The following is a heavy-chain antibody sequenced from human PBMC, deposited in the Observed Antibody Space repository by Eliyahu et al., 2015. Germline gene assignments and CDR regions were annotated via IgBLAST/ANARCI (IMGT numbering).Heavy chain of an antibody. CDR1: GFSLGNTKMG. CDR3: ARMAGGYDWVAALGDAFDI. V-gene: IGHV2-26*01. CDR2: IFSNDEK. Sequence: QVTLKESGPVLVKPTETLTLTCTVSGFSLGNTKMGVTWIRQPPGKALQWLAHIFSNDEKRYSTSLKSRLTISMDTSKRQVVLTMANMDPVDTATYYCARMAGGYDWVAALGDAFDIWGQGTMVTVSS. D-gene: IGHD5-12*01. J-gene: IGHJ3*02.